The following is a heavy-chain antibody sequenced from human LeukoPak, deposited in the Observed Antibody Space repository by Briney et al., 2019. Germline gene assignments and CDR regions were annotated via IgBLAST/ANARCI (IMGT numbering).Heavy chain of an antibody. CDR2: IYYSGST. CDR1: GGSISSSSYY. V-gene: IGHV4-39*07. J-gene: IGHJ6*03. CDR3: ARDGGYSSSWPHYYYYYYMDV. D-gene: IGHD6-13*01. Sequence: SETLSLTCTVSGGSISSSSYYWGWIRQPPGKGLEWIGSIYYSGSTYYNPSLKSRVTISVDTSKNQFSLKLSSVTAADTAVYYCARDGGYSSSWPHYYYYYYMDVWGKGTTVTVSS.